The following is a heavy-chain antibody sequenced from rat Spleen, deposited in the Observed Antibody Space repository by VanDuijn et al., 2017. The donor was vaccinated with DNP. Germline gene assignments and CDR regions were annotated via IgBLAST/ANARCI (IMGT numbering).Heavy chain of an antibody. V-gene: IGHV3-1*01. CDR1: AYSITTNY. D-gene: IGHD1-4*01. Sequence: VQLQESGPGLVKPSQSLSLTCSVTAYSITTNYWGWIRKFPGNKMEWIGHISYSGSTTYNPSLKSRISINRDTSKNRFFLQLNSVTTEDTSTYYCARWRPGYNYFDYWGQGVMVTVSS. CDR3: ARWRPGYNYFDY. CDR2: ISYSGST. J-gene: IGHJ2*01.